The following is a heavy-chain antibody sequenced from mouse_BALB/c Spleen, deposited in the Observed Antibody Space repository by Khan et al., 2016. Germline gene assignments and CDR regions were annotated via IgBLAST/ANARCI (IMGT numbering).Heavy chain of an antibody. Sequence: VQLQQSGPELVKPGASVKMSCKAIGFTFISYVIHWVKQKPGQGLEWIGYINPSNAGTNYNEKFKGKATLTSDKSSTTAYMELSSLTSEDSAGYYCARSGNLAMDYWGQGTSVTVSS. J-gene: IGHJ4*01. CDR1: GFTFISYV. V-gene: IGHV1S136*01. CDR3: ARSGNLAMDY. CDR2: INPSNAGT. D-gene: IGHD2-1*01.